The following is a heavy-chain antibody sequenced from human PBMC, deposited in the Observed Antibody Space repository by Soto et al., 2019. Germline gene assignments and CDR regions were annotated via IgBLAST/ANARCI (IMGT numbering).Heavy chain of an antibody. CDR1: GFTVSGNY. CDR3: ATDHYDTSRYYYSYYHN. CDR2: IYKDGET. V-gene: IGHV3-66*01. D-gene: IGHD3-22*01. Sequence: EVQLVESGGDLVQPGGSLRLSCAASGFTVSGNYMSWVRQAPGKGLEWVSVIYKDGETFYAESVKGRFTISRDNSKNTLFLQMNSLRAEDTAVYYCATDHYDTSRYYYSYYHNWGQGTLVTVSS. J-gene: IGHJ4*02.